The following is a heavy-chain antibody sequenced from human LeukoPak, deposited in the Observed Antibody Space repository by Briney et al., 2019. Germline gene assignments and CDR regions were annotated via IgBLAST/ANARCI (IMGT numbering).Heavy chain of an antibody. CDR3: VKASSDYYYDS. D-gene: IGHD3-22*01. V-gene: IGHV3-74*01. Sequence: GGSLRLSCGASGFTFSSYRIHWVRQAPGKGLVWVSGFKNDGSSTSYADSVKGRFTISRDNVKNTLYLQMSSLRTEDTAVYYCVKASSDYYYDSWGQGTLVTVSS. CDR2: FKNDGSST. CDR1: GFTFSSYR. J-gene: IGHJ5*01.